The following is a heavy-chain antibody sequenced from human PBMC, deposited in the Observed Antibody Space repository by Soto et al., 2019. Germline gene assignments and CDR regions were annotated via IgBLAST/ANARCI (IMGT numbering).Heavy chain of an antibody. J-gene: IGHJ4*02. CDR3: AKDIGDFWSGDDVNYFDY. D-gene: IGHD3-3*01. CDR2: ISWNSGSI. Sequence: HPGGSLRLSCAASGFTFDDYAMHWVRQAPGKGLEWVSGISWNSGSIGYADSVKGRFTISRDNAKNSLYLQMNSLRAEDTALYYCAKDIGDFWSGDDVNYFDYWRQGTLVTVSS. V-gene: IGHV3-9*01. CDR1: GFTFDDYA.